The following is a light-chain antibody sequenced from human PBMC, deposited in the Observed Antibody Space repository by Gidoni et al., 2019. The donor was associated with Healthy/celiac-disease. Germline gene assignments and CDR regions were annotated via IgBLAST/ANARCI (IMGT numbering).Light chain of an antibody. Sequence: DIQMTQSPSSLSASVGDRVTITCRAIQGISNYLAWYQQKPGKVPKLLIYASSTLQSGVPSRFSGSGSGTDFTLTISSLQPEDVATYYCQKYNSALPLFTFGPGTKVDIK. V-gene: IGKV1-27*01. J-gene: IGKJ3*01. CDR3: QKYNSALPLFT. CDR1: QGISNY. CDR2: ASS.